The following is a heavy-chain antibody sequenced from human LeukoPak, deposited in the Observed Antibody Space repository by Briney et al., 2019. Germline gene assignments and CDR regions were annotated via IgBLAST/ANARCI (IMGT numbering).Heavy chain of an antibody. D-gene: IGHD3-16*02. CDR1: GGSVSSYY. V-gene: IGHV4-59*02. J-gene: IGHJ5*02. Sequence: SETLSLTCTVSGGSVSSYYLSWIRQPPGKGLEWIGYIYNSGSTKYNPSLKSRVTISVDTAKNQFSLKLSSVTAADTAVYYCTSEDYVWGTYRYTWFDPWGQGTLVTVSS. CDR2: IYNSGST. CDR3: TSEDYVWGTYRYTWFDP.